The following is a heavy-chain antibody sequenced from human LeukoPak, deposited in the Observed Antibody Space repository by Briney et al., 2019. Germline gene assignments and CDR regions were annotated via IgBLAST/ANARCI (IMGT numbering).Heavy chain of an antibody. CDR3: ARSRERFLEWLLGSFDY. V-gene: IGHV1-18*01. CDR2: ISAYNGNT. J-gene: IGHJ4*02. Sequence: ASVKVSCKASGYTFTSYGISWVRQAPGQGLEWMGWISAYNGNTNYAQKLQGRVTMTTDTSTSTAYMELRSLRSDDTAVYYCARSRERFLEWLLGSFDYWGQGTLVTVSS. CDR1: GYTFTSYG. D-gene: IGHD3-3*01.